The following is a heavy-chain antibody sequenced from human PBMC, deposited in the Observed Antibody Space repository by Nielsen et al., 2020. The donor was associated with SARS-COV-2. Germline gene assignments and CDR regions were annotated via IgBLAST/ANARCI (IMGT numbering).Heavy chain of an antibody. V-gene: IGHV4-39*06. D-gene: IGHD6-13*01. CDR2: VYHGGDT. CDR1: GVSIRSNFHY. Sequence: SETLSLTCNVSGVSIRSNFHYWAWIRQPPGRGLEWIGHVYHGGDTDYNPSLKSRVTISVDTSKNRFILRLKSVTAADTAVYFCAREERHQQMATDYWGQGTLVTVSS. J-gene: IGHJ4*02. CDR3: AREERHQQMATDY.